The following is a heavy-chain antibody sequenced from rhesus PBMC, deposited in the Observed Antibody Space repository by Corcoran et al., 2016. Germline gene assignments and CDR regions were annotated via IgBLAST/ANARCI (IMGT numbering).Heavy chain of an antibody. CDR2: INGNIGTT. CDR3: AKHTGFSFDY. V-gene: IGHV4-80*01. D-gene: IGHD3-3*01. CDR1: GGSIRGHY. Sequence: QVQLQESGPGLVTASETLTLTCAVSGGSIRGHYWSWIRQPPGQGLEWIGQINGNIGTTDYKPSLKSRVTISKDASKNQFSLKLSSVTAADTAVYYCAKHTGFSFDYWGQGVPVTVSS. J-gene: IGHJ4*01.